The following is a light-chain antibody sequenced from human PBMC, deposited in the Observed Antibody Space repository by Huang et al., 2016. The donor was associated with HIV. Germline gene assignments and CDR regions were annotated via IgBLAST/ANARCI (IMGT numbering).Light chain of an antibody. CDR2: GAS. Sequence: EIVLTQSPGTLSLSPGERATLSCRASQSVSSTYLAWYQQKPGQAPRPLIYGASSRASGIPDFTLTISRLEPEDFAVYYCQQYGSSQYTFGQGTKLEIK. CDR3: QQYGSSQYT. V-gene: IGKV3-20*01. J-gene: IGKJ2*01. CDR1: QSVSSTY.